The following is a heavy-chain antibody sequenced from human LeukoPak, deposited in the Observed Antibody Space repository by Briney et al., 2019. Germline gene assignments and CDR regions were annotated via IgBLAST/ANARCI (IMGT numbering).Heavy chain of an antibody. CDR3: ARQGGAVAGRAVDY. J-gene: IGHJ4*02. CDR2: IYYSGST. CDR1: GASLSSYY. V-gene: IGHV4-59*08. Sequence: SSETLSLTCTVSGASLSSYYWSWIRQPPGKGLEWNGYIYYSGSTDYNPSLKSRVTISVDTSKNQFSLKLSSVTAADTAVYYCARQGGAVAGRAVDYWGQGTLVTVSS. D-gene: IGHD6-19*01.